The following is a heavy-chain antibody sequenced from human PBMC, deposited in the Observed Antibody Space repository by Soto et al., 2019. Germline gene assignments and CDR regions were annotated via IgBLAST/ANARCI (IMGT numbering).Heavy chain of an antibody. CDR3: ARGSTLEMLSNTPFDS. CDR2: IIPIFGTA. V-gene: IGHV1-69*01. D-gene: IGHD3-16*01. J-gene: IGHJ4*02. CDR1: GGTFSSYA. Sequence: QVQLVQSGAEVKKPGSSVKVSCKASGGTFSSYAISWVRQAPGQGLEWMGGIIPIFGTANYAQKFQGRVTITADESPSTAYRGLSGLRPEARAVYSCARGSTLEMLSNTPFDSGAQGTLVTASP.